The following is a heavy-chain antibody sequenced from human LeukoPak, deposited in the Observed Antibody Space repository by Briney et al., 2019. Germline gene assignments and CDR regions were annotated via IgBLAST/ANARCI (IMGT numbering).Heavy chain of an antibody. D-gene: IGHD3-22*01. J-gene: IGHJ4*02. CDR2: INPNSGGT. Sequence: GASVKVSCKASGYTFTVFYIHWVRQAPGQGLEWMGWINPNSGGTNYAQESEGRVTMTRDTSISTAYMELSRLRSDDTAVYYCATLGDSSGYYLRDYWGQGTLVTVSS. CDR3: ATLGDSSGYYLRDY. V-gene: IGHV1-2*02. CDR1: GYTFTVFY.